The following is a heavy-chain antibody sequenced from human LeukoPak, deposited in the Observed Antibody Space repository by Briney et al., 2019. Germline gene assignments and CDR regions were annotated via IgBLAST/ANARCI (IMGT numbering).Heavy chain of an antibody. CDR1: GFTFSSYG. CDR2: IRYDGSNK. D-gene: IGHD3-10*01. CDR3: AKDSPYYGSGSRGTDY. J-gene: IGHJ4*02. Sequence: GGSLRLSCAASGFTFSSYGMHWVRQAPGKGLEWVAFIRYDGSNKYYADSVKGRFTISRDNSKNTLYLQMNSLRAEDTAVYYCAKDSPYYGSGSRGTDYWGQGTLVTVSS. V-gene: IGHV3-30*02.